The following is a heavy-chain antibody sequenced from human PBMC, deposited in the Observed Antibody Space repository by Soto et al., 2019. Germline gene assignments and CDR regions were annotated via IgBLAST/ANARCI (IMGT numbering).Heavy chain of an antibody. CDR2: ISTRSTTI. J-gene: IGHJ4*02. Sequence: EVQLVESGGGLVQPGGSLRLTCAASGFTFSTYGMNWVRQAPGKGLEWISYISTRSTTILSADSVKGRLTISRDNARNALYLQMDTVRAEDTAVYYCARDADNYGAYFDYWGQGSLVTVS. V-gene: IGHV3-48*01. D-gene: IGHD3-10*01. CDR1: GFTFSTYG. CDR3: ARDADNYGAYFDY.